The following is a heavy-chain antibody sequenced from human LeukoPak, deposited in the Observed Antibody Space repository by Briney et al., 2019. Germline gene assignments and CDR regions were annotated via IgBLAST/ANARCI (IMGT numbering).Heavy chain of an antibody. CDR2: IYYSGST. J-gene: IGHJ4*02. Sequence: SETLSLTCTVSGGSISSYYWSWIRQPPGKGLEWIGYIYYSGSTNYNPSLKSRVTISVDTSKNQFSLKLSSVTAADTAVYYCARVVGAADYWGQGTLVTVSS. CDR1: GGSISSYY. V-gene: IGHV4-59*01. D-gene: IGHD1-26*01. CDR3: ARVVGAADY.